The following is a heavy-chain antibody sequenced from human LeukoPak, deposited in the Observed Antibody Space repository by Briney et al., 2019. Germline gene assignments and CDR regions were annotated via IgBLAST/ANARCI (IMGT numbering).Heavy chain of an antibody. J-gene: IGHJ4*02. D-gene: IGHD6-13*01. Sequence: ASVKVSCKASGYTFTGYYMHWVRQAPGQGLEWMGWINPNSGGTNYAQKFQGRVTMTRDTSISTAYMELSRLRSDDTAVYYCARDRRSSSWYYFDYWGQGTLVTVSS. CDR3: ARDRRSSSWYYFDY. V-gene: IGHV1-2*02. CDR1: GYTFTGYY. CDR2: INPNSGGT.